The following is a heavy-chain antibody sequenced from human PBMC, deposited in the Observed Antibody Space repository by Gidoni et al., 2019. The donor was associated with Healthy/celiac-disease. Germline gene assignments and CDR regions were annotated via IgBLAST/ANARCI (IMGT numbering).Heavy chain of an antibody. CDR1: GGSISSYY. J-gene: IGHJ4*02. D-gene: IGHD3-16*01. V-gene: IGHV4-59*01. CDR3: ARGNWGLGYYFDY. CDR2: IYYSGST. Sequence: QVQLQESGPGLVTPSETLSLTCTVSGGSISSYYWSWIRQPPGKGLEWIGYIYYSGSTNYNPSLKSRVTISVDTSKNQFSLKLSSVTAADTAVYYCARGNWGLGYYFDYWGQGTLVTVSS.